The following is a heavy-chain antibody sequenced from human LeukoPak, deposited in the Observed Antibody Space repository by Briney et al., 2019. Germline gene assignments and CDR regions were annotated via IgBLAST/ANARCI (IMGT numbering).Heavy chain of an antibody. CDR2: IRGKSDGGKV. CDR1: GFTFSSYA. CDR3: ATDEGSGTTDFDF. D-gene: IGHD1-1*01. J-gene: IGHJ4*02. V-gene: IGHV3-15*01. Sequence: PGGSLRLSCAVSGFTFSSYAMSWVRQAPGKGLEWVGRIRGKSDGGKVDYAAPAKGRFTISRDESKDTVYLHLASLKTEDTGVYYCATDEGSGTTDFDFWGQGTLVTVSS.